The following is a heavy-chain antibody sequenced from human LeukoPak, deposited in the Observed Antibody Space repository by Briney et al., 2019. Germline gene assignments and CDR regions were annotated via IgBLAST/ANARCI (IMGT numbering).Heavy chain of an antibody. Sequence: SETLSLTCTVSGGSISSYYWSWIRQPAGKGLEWIGRVYTSGSTNYNPSLKSRVTISLDTSKNQVSLKLNSVTAADTAVYYCARESTMRNPDYWGQGTLVTVSS. CDR1: GGSISSYY. D-gene: IGHD3-22*01. CDR3: ARESTMRNPDY. V-gene: IGHV4-4*07. J-gene: IGHJ4*02. CDR2: VYTSGST.